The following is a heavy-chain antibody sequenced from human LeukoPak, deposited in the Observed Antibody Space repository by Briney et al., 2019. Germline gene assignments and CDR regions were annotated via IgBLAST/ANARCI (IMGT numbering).Heavy chain of an antibody. CDR1: GGSVSSHY. Sequence: PSETLSLTCTVAGGSVSSHYWSWIRQPAGKGPESIGLISAGGSTNYNPPLKSRVTMSVDTSKNQFSLKLSSVTAADTAVYYCARDMVREPYNWFESWGQGTLVTVAS. J-gene: IGHJ5*01. V-gene: IGHV4-4*07. D-gene: IGHD3-10*01. CDR3: ARDMVREPYNWFES. CDR2: ISAGGST.